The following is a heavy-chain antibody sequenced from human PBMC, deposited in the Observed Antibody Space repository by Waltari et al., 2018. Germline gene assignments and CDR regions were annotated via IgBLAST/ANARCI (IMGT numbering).Heavy chain of an antibody. V-gene: IGHV3-23*01. J-gene: IGHJ4*02. D-gene: IGHD3-22*01. Sequence: EVRLLESGGGLVQPGGSLRLSCAASGFTFNNFAMNWIRQAPGKVVEWISGCSGRAIYTYHADSVKGRFSISRDNSKNTLDLRMNSLRAEDTAIYYCARGRAYFFDSNGYRYFDYWGQGILVTVSS. CDR2: CSGRAIYT. CDR3: ARGRAYFFDSNGYRYFDY. CDR1: GFTFNNFA.